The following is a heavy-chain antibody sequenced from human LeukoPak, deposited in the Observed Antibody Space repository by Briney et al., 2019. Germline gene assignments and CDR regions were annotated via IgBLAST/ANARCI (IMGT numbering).Heavy chain of an antibody. CDR1: GGSFSGYY. CDR3: ADSSGYLGDDVFDS. V-gene: IGHV4-34*01. CDR2: INHSGST. J-gene: IGHJ3*02. Sequence: SETLSLTCAVYGGSFSGYYWTWIRQPPGKGLEWIGEINHSGSTNYNPSLKSRVTIPVDTSKNQFSLKLSSVTAADTAVYYCADSSGYLGDDVFDSWGRGTLVTVSS. D-gene: IGHD3-22*01.